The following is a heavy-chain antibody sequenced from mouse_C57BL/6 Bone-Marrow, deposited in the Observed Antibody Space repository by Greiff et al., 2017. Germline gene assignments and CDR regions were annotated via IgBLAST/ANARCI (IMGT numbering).Heavy chain of an antibody. D-gene: IGHD2-12*01. Sequence: QVQLQQSGAELVKPGASVKLSCKASGYTFTSYCMNWVKQSTGQGLEWIGEINPHDGYTNYNQKFKGKATLTVDTSSSTAYMQLSSLTSEDSAVYYCAKQQRGFYEFDYWGQGTAVTVSA. CDR2: INPHDGYT. J-gene: IGHJ2*01. CDR3: AKQQRGFYEFDY. CDR1: GYTFTSYC. V-gene: IGHV1-69*02.